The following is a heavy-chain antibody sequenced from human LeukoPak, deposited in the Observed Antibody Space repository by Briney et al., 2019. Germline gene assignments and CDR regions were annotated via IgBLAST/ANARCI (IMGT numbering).Heavy chain of an antibody. CDR1: GFTFSSYW. Sequence: GGSLRLSCAASGFTFSSYWMSWVRQAPGKGLEWVANIIQDGSEKYYVDSVKGRFTISRDNAKNSLYLQMNSLRAEDTAVYYCAKFFAPSGGASGWTWTIDNWGQGTLVIVSS. CDR2: IIQDGSEK. D-gene: IGHD6-25*01. V-gene: IGHV3-7*03. J-gene: IGHJ4*02. CDR3: AKFFAPSGGASGWTWTIDN.